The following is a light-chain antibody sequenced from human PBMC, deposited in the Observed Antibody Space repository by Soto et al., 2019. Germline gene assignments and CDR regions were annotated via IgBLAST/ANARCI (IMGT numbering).Light chain of an antibody. CDR1: SSNIGAGSD. Sequence: QSALTQPPSISGAPGQRVTISCTGSSSNIGAGSDVHWYHQLPGTAPKLLINGNTNRPSGVPDRFSGSKSGTSASLAIAGLQTEDEGDYYCQTYDSSLSGLYVFGTGTKVTVL. J-gene: IGLJ1*01. V-gene: IGLV1-40*01. CDR2: GNT. CDR3: QTYDSSLSGLYV.